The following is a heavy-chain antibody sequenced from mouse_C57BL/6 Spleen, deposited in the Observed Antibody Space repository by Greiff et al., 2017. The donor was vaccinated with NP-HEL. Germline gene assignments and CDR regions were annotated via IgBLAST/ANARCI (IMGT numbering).Heavy chain of an antibody. Sequence: DVKLQESGEGLVKPGGSLKLSCAASGFTFSSYAMSWVRQTPEKRLEWVAYISSGGDYIYYADTVKGRFTISRDNARNTLYLQMSSLKSEDTAMYYCTRGGYYDYYAMDYWGQGTSVTVSS. D-gene: IGHD2-3*01. CDR2: ISSGGDYI. J-gene: IGHJ4*01. CDR3: TRGGYYDYYAMDY. CDR1: GFTFSSYA. V-gene: IGHV5-9-1*02.